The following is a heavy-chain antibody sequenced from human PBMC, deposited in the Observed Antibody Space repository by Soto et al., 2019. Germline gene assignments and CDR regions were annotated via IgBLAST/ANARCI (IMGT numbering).Heavy chain of an antibody. CDR3: AKDLSRYDFWSGYPYYYYGMDV. CDR1: GFTFSSYG. Sequence: QVQLVESGGGVVQPGRSLRLSCAASGFTFSSYGMHWVRQAPGKGLEWVAVISYDGSNKYYADSVKGRFTISRHNSKNTLYLQMNSLRAEDTAVYYCAKDLSRYDFWSGYPYYYYGMDVWGQGTTVTVSS. CDR2: ISYDGSNK. J-gene: IGHJ6*02. D-gene: IGHD3-3*01. V-gene: IGHV3-30*18.